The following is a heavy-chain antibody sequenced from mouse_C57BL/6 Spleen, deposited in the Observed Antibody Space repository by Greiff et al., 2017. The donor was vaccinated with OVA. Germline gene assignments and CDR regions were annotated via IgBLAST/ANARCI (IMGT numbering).Heavy chain of an antibody. Sequence: QVQLKQPGAELVRPGSSVKLSCKASGYTFTSYWMDWVKQRPGQGLEWIGNIYPSDSETHYNQKFKDKATLTVDKSSSTAYMQLSSLTSEDSAVYYCARPYYGSLAYWGQGTLVTVSA. CDR3: ARPYYGSLAY. CDR1: GYTFTSYW. V-gene: IGHV1-61*01. J-gene: IGHJ3*01. CDR2: IYPSDSET. D-gene: IGHD1-1*01.